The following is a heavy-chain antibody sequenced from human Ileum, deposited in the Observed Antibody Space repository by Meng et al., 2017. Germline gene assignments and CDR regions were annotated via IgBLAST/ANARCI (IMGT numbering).Heavy chain of an antibody. J-gene: IGHJ4*02. CDR3: ARNTVGTTTLDY. Sequence: VQLVESGPEVKKPGASGKVSCKASGYTFTTCAKHWVRQAPGQGLEWMGWINVDNGDTRYSQKFQGRLTITRDTSASTAYLELSSLTSEDTAVYYCARNTVGTTTLDYWGQGTLVTVSS. CDR2: INVDNGDT. CDR1: GYTFTTCA. V-gene: IGHV1-3*01. D-gene: IGHD1-1*01.